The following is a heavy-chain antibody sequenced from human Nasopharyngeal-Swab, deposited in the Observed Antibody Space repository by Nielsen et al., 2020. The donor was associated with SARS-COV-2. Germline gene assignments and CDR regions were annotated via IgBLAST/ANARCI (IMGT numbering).Heavy chain of an antibody. CDR2: INPSGGST. CDR3: ARDRAMIVVSMWSGDAFDI. V-gene: IGHV1-46*01. D-gene: IGHD3-22*01. J-gene: IGHJ3*02. CDR1: GYTLTELS. Sequence: ASVKVSCKVSGYTLTELSMHWVRQAPGQGLEWMGIINPSGGSTSYAQKFQGRVTMTRDTSTSTVYMELSSLRSEDTAVYYCARDRAMIVVSMWSGDAFDIWGQGTMVTVSS.